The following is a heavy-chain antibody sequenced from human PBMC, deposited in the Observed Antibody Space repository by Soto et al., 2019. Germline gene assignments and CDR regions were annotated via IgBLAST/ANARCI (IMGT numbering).Heavy chain of an antibody. J-gene: IGHJ4*02. CDR2: FIPIFGTA. D-gene: IGHD1-26*01. CDR1: GGTFSSYS. CDR3: ARDGGRHSGGIDY. Sequence: QVQLVQSGAEVKKPGSSVKVSCKASGGTFSSYSINWVRQAPGQGLEWMGEFIPIFGTANYAQKFQGRVTITADESSSTAYMELSSLRSEDTAVYYCARDGGRHSGGIDYWGQGTVVTVSS. V-gene: IGHV1-69*01.